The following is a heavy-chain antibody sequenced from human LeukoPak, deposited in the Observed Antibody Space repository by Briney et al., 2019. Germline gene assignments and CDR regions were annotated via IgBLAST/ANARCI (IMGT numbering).Heavy chain of an antibody. D-gene: IGHD2-15*01. CDR3: GREIGYCSGGSCYVGIDY. J-gene: IGHJ4*02. CDR2: IYTSGST. CDR1: GDLISSSY. Sequence: RSDPLSLLCTVSGDLISSSYWSWLRQPAGGGLEWIGRIYTSGSTNYNPSLKSRVTMSVDTSKNQFSLKMSSVTAADTAVYYCGREIGYCSGGSCYVGIDYWGQGTLGTVSS. V-gene: IGHV4-4*07.